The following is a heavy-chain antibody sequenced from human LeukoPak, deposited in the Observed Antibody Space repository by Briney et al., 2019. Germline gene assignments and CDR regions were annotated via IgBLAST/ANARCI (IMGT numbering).Heavy chain of an antibody. J-gene: IGHJ4*02. D-gene: IGHD3-22*01. Sequence: GGSLRLSCAASGFTFSSYDMHWVRQATGKGLEWVSAIGTAGDTYYPGSVKGRFTISRENAKNSLYLQMNSLRAGDTAVYYCARGGENYYDSSGRRVPGLVAIDYWGQGTLVTVSS. V-gene: IGHV3-13*01. CDR1: GFTFSSYD. CDR2: IGTAGDT. CDR3: ARGGENYYDSSGRRVPGLVAIDY.